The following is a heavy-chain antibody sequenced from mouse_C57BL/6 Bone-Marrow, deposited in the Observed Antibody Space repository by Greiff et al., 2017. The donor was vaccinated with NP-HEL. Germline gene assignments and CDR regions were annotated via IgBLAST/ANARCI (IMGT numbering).Heavy chain of an antibody. Sequence: QVQLQQSGAELVKPGASVKMSCKASGYTFTSYWITWVKQRPGQGLEWIGDIYPGSGSTNYNEKFKSKATLTVDTSSSTAYMQLSSLTSEDSAVYYCARSPLITTVVADYWGQGTTLTVSS. CDR1: GYTFTSYW. V-gene: IGHV1-55*01. CDR2: IYPGSGST. D-gene: IGHD1-1*01. CDR3: ARSPLITTVVADY. J-gene: IGHJ2*01.